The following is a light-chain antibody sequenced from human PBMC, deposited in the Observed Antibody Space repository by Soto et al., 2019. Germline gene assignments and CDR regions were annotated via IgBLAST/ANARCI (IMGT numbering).Light chain of an antibody. V-gene: IGKV1-5*01. CDR1: QSISSW. CDR3: QQYNSYST. Sequence: DIQMTQSPSTLSASVGDRVTITCRASQSISSWLAWYQQKPGKAPKLLIYDASSLESGVPSRFIGSGSGTEFTLTISSLKPDDFATYYCQQYNSYSTFGQGTKVDI. CDR2: DAS. J-gene: IGKJ1*01.